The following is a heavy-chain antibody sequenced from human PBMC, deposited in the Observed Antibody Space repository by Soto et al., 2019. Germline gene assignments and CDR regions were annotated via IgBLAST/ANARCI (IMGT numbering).Heavy chain of an antibody. CDR3: ARVVYSNGWIVEY. CDR1: GFIFGNFW. Sequence: EVQLVESGGGLVQPGESLRLSCAASGFIFGNFWMSWVRQAPGKGLEWVANIKQDGSEKYYVDSVKGRFTLSRDNAKTSLHLQMNSLKAEDTAMYLCARVVYSNGWIVEYGGQGTLVTVSA. CDR2: IKQDGSEK. V-gene: IGHV3-7*01. D-gene: IGHD6-19*01. J-gene: IGHJ4*01.